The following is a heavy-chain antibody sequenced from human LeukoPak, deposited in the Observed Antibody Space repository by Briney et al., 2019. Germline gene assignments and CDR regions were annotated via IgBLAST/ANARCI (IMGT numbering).Heavy chain of an antibody. CDR2: IYHSGST. J-gene: IGHJ5*02. Sequence: ASGTLSLTCAVSGGSISSSNWWSWVRQPPGQGLEWIGEIYHSGSTNYNPSLKSRVTISVDKSKNQFSLKLSSVTAADTAVYFCARSMGRGYCISTSCRGDWFDPWGQGTLVTVSS. CDR3: ARSMGRGYCISTSCRGDWFDP. CDR1: GGSISSSNW. D-gene: IGHD2-2*01. V-gene: IGHV4-4*02.